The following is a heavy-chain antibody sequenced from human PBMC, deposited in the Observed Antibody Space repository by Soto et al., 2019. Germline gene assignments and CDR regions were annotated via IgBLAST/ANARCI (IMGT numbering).Heavy chain of an antibody. D-gene: IGHD3-16*01. CDR3: ARDGGIRSRGGMDI. CDR1: GFTFSSYS. V-gene: IGHV3-48*02. J-gene: IGHJ6*02. Sequence: EVQLVESGGGLVQPGGSLRLSCAASGFTFSSYSMKWVRQAPGKGLEWVSYIRSSSSTIYYADSVKGRFTISRDNAKNSLCLQMNSLRDEDTAVYYCARDGGIRSRGGMDIWGQGTTVTASS. CDR2: IRSSSSTI.